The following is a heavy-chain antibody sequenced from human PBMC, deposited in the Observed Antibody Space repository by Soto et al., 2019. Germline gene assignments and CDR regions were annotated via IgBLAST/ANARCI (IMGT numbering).Heavy chain of an antibody. D-gene: IGHD3-16*01. J-gene: IGHJ4*02. V-gene: IGHV3-21*06. CDR3: ARGLGLSTEFDY. Sequence: KAGGSLRLSCAASGFTFSVFSMNWVRQAPGKGLEWVSSIRSSSSSAYYADSVRGRFTISRDNANNSLFLQMSSLRAEDTAVYYCARGLGLSTEFDYWGLGTLVTVSS. CDR2: IRSSSSSA. CDR1: GFTFSVFS.